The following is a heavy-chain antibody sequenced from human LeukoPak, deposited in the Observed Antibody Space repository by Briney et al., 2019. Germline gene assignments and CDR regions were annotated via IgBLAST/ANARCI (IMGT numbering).Heavy chain of an antibody. D-gene: IGHD3-3*01. CDR3: ARDRSGGYDFWSGCLDY. CDR1: GGTFSSYA. CDR2: IIPIFGTA. V-gene: IGHV1-69*05. Sequence: ASVKVSCKASGGTFSSYAISWVRQAPGQGLEWMGGIIPIFGTANYAQKFQGRVTITTDESTSTAYMELSSLRSEDTAVYYCARDRSGGYDFWSGCLDYWGQGTLVTVSS. J-gene: IGHJ4*02.